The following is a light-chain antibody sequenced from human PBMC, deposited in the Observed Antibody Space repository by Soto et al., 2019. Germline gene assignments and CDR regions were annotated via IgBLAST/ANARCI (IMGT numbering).Light chain of an antibody. CDR3: SSYAGSILYV. J-gene: IGLJ1*01. CDR2: EVT. CDR1: SSDVWSFNF. Sequence: QSVLTQPASVSGSLGQSITISCTRPSSDVWSFNFVSWYQQHPDKAPQLLIYEVTKRPSGVPNRFSGSKSGNTASLTVSGLQAEDEADYYCSSYAGSILYVFGTGTKVTVL. V-gene: IGLV2-23*02.